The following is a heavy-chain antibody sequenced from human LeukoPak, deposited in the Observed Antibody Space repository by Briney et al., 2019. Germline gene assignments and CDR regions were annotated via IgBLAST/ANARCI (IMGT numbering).Heavy chain of an antibody. CDR1: GFTFSSYA. V-gene: IGHV3-23*01. Sequence: GGSLRFSCAASGFTFSSYAMSWVRQAPGKGLEWVSAISGSGGSTYYADSVKGRFTISRDNSKNTLYPQMNSLRAEDTAVYYCAIGGSYLISWGQGTLVTVSS. J-gene: IGHJ5*02. D-gene: IGHD3-16*02. CDR3: AIGGSYLIS. CDR2: ISGSGGST.